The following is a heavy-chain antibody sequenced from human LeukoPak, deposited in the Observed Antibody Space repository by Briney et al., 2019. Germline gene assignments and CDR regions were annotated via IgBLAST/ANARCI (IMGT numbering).Heavy chain of an antibody. CDR1: GFTFSSYA. CDR2: ISGGGGRT. CDR3: AKDGESSGYYPSGIDY. J-gene: IGHJ4*02. D-gene: IGHD3-22*01. Sequence: GGSLRLSCAASGFTFSSYAMSWVRQAPGKGLEWVSAISGGGGRTYYADSVKGRFTISRDNSRKTLYLQMNSLRAEDTAVYYCAKDGESSGYYPSGIDYWGQGTLVTVSS. V-gene: IGHV3-23*01.